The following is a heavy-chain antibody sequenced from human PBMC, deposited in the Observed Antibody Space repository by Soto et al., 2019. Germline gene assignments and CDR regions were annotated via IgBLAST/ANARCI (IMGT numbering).Heavy chain of an antibody. Sequence: ASVKVSCKASGYTFTSYGISWVRQAPGQGLEWMGWISAYNGNTNYAQKLQGRVTMTTDTSTSTAYMELRSLRSDDTAVYYCARARYSYGNNWFDPWCQGTLVTVSS. D-gene: IGHD5-18*01. CDR3: ARARYSYGNNWFDP. V-gene: IGHV1-18*01. CDR2: ISAYNGNT. J-gene: IGHJ5*02. CDR1: GYTFTSYG.